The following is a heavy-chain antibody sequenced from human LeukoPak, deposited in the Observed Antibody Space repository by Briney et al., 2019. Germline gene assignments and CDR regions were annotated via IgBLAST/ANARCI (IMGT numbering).Heavy chain of an antibody. CDR2: IYSGGST. D-gene: IGHD4-23*01. CDR1: GFTVSSNY. J-gene: IGHJ3*02. V-gene: IGHV3-53*01. CDR3: ARPYVGYGGNYSHGGAFDI. Sequence: PGGSLRLSCAASGFTVSSNYMSWVRQAPGKGLEWVSVIYSGGSTYYADSVKGRFTISRDNSKNTLYLQMNSLRAEDTAVYYCARPYVGYGGNYSHGGAFDIWGQGTMVTVSS.